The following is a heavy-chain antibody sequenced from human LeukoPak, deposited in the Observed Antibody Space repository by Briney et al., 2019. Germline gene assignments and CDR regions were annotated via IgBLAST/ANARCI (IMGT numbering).Heavy chain of an antibody. V-gene: IGHV4-34*01. CDR3: ARVIGVAGTPDPATFDY. CDR1: GGSFSGYY. Sequence: PSETLSLTCAAYGGSFSGYYWSWIRQPPGQGLEWMGEINHSGSTNYNPSLKSRVTISVDTSKNQFSLKLSSVTAADTVVYYCARVIGVAGTPDPATFDYWGQGTLVTVSS. CDR2: INHSGST. J-gene: IGHJ4*02. D-gene: IGHD6-19*01.